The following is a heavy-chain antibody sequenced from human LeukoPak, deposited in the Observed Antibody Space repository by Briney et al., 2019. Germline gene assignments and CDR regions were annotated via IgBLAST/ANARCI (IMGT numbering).Heavy chain of an antibody. D-gene: IGHD5-12*01. J-gene: IGHJ3*01. Sequence: EASVKVSCKASGNTFTTYDINWVRQAPGQGLEWMGWMNPNSGNTGYAQKFQGRVTMTRNTSITTAYMELGSLRSEGTAVYYCARAFSSGYHSYDAFDLWGQGTMVTVSS. V-gene: IGHV1-8*01. CDR3: ARAFSSGYHSYDAFDL. CDR1: GNTFTTYD. CDR2: MNPNSGNT.